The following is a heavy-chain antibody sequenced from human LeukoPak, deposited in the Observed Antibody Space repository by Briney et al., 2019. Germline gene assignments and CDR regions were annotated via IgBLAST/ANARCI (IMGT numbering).Heavy chain of an antibody. Sequence: SETLSLTCTVSGASISSTGYCWGWVRQPPGEGLEWIGTLSCDGGTYYNPSLKTRVTTSVDTSNNQFSLRLSSVTAADTAVYYCARRNYPYYFDYWGQGTLVTVSS. CDR3: ARRNYPYYFDY. J-gene: IGHJ4*02. CDR1: GASISSTGYC. V-gene: IGHV4-39*01. CDR2: LSCDGGT. D-gene: IGHD4-11*01.